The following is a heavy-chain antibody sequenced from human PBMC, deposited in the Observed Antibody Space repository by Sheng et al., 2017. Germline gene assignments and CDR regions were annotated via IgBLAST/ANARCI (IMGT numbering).Heavy chain of an antibody. CDR3: ARVVDCSSTSCYGSDYYYMDV. D-gene: IGHD2-2*01. CDR2: IWYDGSNK. V-gene: IGHV3-33*01. Sequence: QVQLVESGGGVVQPGRSLRLSCAASGFTFSSYGMHWVRQAPGKGLEWVAVIWYDGSNKYYADSVKGRFTISRDNSKNTLYLQMNSLRAEDTAVYYCARVVDCSSTSCYGSDYYYMDV. J-gene: IGHJ6*03. CDR1: GFTFSSYG.